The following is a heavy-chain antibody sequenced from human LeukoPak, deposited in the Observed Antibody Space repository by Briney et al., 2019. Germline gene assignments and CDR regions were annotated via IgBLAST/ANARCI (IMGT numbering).Heavy chain of an antibody. CDR3: AKDIGGVGALGPFDY. Sequence: PGGSLRLSCAASGFTFSSYSMNWVRQAPGKGLEWVSGISWNSGSIGYADSVKGRFTISRDNAKNSLYLQMNSLRAEDTALYYCAKDIGGVGALGPFDYWGQGTLVTVSS. J-gene: IGHJ4*02. CDR2: ISWNSGSI. CDR1: GFTFSSYS. V-gene: IGHV3-9*01. D-gene: IGHD1-26*01.